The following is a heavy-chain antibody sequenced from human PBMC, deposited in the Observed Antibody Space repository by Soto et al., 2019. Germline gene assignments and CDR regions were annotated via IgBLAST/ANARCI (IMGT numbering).Heavy chain of an antibody. V-gene: IGHV4-59*01. CDR3: ARGTGGWYFDY. CDR2: IHYSGST. CDR1: DGSISSYY. D-gene: IGHD6-19*01. J-gene: IGHJ4*02. Sequence: SEPLSLPCPVSDGSISSYYWSWIRQPPGKGLERVGYIHYSGSTNYNPSLKSRVTISVDTSKNQFSLNLSSVTAADTAVYFCARGTGGWYFDYWGQGILVTGSS.